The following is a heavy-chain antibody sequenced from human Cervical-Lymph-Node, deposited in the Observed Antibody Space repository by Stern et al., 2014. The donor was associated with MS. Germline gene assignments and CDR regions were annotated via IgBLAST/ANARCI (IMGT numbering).Heavy chain of an antibody. D-gene: IGHD6-19*01. J-gene: IGHJ4*02. CDR3: ARWGGSGLEYYFDY. CDR1: GGSISSYY. CDR2: IYYSGST. Sequence: QVQLQESGPGLVKPSETLSLTCTVSGGSISSYYWSWIRQPPGKGLEWIGYIYYSGSTNYNPSLKSRVTISVDTSKNQFSLKLSSVTAADTAVYYCARWGGSGLEYYFDYWGQGTLVTVSS. V-gene: IGHV4-59*01.